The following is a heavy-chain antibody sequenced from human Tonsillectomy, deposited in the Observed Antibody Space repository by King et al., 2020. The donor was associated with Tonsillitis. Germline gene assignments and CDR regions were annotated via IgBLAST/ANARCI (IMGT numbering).Heavy chain of an antibody. Sequence: VTLKESGPALVKPTQTLTLTCTFSGFSLSTSGMCVSWIRQPPGKALEWLARIDWDDDKYYSTSLKTRLTISKDTSKNQVVLTMTNMDPVDTATYYCARIRRQLWLQGDYYYYMDVWGEGTTVTVSS. V-gene: IGHV2-70*11. CDR1: GFSLSTSGMC. J-gene: IGHJ6*03. CDR2: IDWDDDK. CDR3: ARIRRQLWLQGDYYYYMDV. D-gene: IGHD5-18*01.